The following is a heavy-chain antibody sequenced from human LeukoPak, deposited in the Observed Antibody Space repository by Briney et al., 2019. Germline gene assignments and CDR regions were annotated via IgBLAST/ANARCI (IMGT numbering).Heavy chain of an antibody. Sequence: SETLSLTCTLSGDSLSSSSYYCGWIRQHRGRGLECNGRIYYRVSTYYYPSLKSRSTIFVDTSKNQFFLKLSSGTGADKAVDYCARLEGYCSGGSCYPYFFDCWGQGTLVTVSS. CDR3: ARLEGYCSGGSCYPYFFDC. V-gene: IGHV4-39*01. D-gene: IGHD2-15*01. CDR1: GDSLSSSSYY. CDR2: IYYRVST. J-gene: IGHJ4*01.